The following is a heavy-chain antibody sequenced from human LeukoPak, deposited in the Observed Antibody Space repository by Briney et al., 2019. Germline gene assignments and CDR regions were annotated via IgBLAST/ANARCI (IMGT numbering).Heavy chain of an antibody. V-gene: IGHV4-59*01. D-gene: IGHD5-18*01. CDR3: ARGAMDDFDY. CDR2: IYYSGST. CDR1: GGSISSYY. J-gene: IGHJ4*02. Sequence: ETLSLTCTVSGGSISSYYWSWIRQPPGKGLEWIGYIYYSGSTNYNPSLKSRVTISVDTSKNQFSLKLSSVTAADTAVYYCARGAMDDFDYWGQGTLVTVSS.